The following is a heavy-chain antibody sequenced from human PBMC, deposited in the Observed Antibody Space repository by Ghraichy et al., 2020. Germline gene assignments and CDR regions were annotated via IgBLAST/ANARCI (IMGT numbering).Heavy chain of an antibody. V-gene: IGHV3-23*01. Sequence: GGSLRLSCAASGFTFSSYVMSWVRQAPGKGLEWVSAISGSGGSTYYADSVKGRFTISRDNSKNTLYLQMNSLRAEDTAVYYCAKGSGGSGSYLRIVFDYWGQGTLVTVSS. J-gene: IGHJ4*02. CDR1: GFTFSSYV. CDR2: ISGSGGST. CDR3: AKGSGGSGSYLRIVFDY. D-gene: IGHD3-10*01.